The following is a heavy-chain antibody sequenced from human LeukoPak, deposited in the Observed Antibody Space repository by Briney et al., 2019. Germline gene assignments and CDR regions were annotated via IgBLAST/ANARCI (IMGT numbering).Heavy chain of an antibody. V-gene: IGHV4-31*03. CDR3: ASQLRYCSSTSCPPNYFGY. D-gene: IGHD2-2*01. J-gene: IGHJ4*02. CDR1: GGSISSGGYY. CDR2: IYYSGST. Sequence: PSETLSLTCTVSGGSISSGGYYWSWIRQHPGKGLEWIGYIYYSGSTYYNPSLKSRVTISVDTSKNQFSLKLSSVTAADTAVYYCASQLRYCSSTSCPPNYFGYWGQGTLVTVSS.